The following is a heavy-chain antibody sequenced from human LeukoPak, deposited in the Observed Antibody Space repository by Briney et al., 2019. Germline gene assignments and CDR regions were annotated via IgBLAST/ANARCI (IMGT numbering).Heavy chain of an antibody. V-gene: IGHV3-21*01. CDR1: GFTFSSYS. Sequence: GGSLRLSCAASGFTFSSYSMNWVRQAPGKGLEWVSSISSSSSYIYYAGSVKGRFTISRDNAKNSLYLQMNSLRAEDTAVYYCARDQCSGGSCYSNHWGQGTLVTVSS. D-gene: IGHD2-15*01. CDR3: ARDQCSGGSCYSNH. J-gene: IGHJ5*02. CDR2: ISSSSSYI.